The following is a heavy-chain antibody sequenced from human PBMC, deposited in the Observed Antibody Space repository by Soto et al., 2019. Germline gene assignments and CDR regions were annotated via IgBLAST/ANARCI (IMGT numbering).Heavy chain of an antibody. CDR2: IYPGDSDT. Sequence: GESLKISCKGSGYSFTSYWIGWVRQMPGKGLEWMGIIYPGDSDTRYSPSFQGQVTISAAKSISTAYLQWSSLKASDTAMYYCARSYYYGSGTPLDFDYWGQGTLVTVSS. J-gene: IGHJ4*02. CDR3: ARSYYYGSGTPLDFDY. D-gene: IGHD3-10*01. V-gene: IGHV5-51*01. CDR1: GYSFTSYW.